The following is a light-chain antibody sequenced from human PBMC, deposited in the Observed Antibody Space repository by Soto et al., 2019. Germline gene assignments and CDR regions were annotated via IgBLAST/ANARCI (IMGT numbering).Light chain of an antibody. Sequence: DIQMTQSPSTLSGSVGDRVSITCRPSQTISSWLAWYQQKPGKAPKLPIYKASTLKSGVPSRFSGKGSGTEFTLPMSSLQPDDCATYYCQHYNSYSEAFGHCTKV. CDR1: QTISSW. J-gene: IGKJ1*01. CDR3: QHYNSYSEA. CDR2: KAS. V-gene: IGKV1-5*03.